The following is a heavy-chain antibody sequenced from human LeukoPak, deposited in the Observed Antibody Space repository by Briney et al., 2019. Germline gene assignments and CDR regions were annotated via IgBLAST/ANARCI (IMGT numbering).Heavy chain of an antibody. Sequence: SETLSLTCAVYGGSFSGYYWSWIRQPPGKGLEWIGSIYYSGSTYYNPSLKSRVTISVDTSKNQFSLKLSSVTAADTAVYYCARHGAITMVRGVTPFDYWGQGTLVTVSS. CDR3: ARHGAITMVRGVTPFDY. CDR2: IYYSGST. J-gene: IGHJ4*02. V-gene: IGHV4-34*01. CDR1: GGSFSGYY. D-gene: IGHD3-10*01.